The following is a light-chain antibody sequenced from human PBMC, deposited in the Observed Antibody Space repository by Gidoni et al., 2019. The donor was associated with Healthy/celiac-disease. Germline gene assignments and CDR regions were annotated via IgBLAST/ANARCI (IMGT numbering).Light chain of an antibody. J-gene: IGKJ4*01. CDR2: AAS. Sequence: DIQLTQSPSFLSASVGDRVTITCRASQGISSYLAWYQQKPGKAPKLPIYAASTLQSGVPSRFSGSGSGTEFTLTSSSLQPEDFATYYCQQLNSYPFTFGGGTKVEIK. CDR1: QGISSY. CDR3: QQLNSYPFT. V-gene: IGKV1-9*01.